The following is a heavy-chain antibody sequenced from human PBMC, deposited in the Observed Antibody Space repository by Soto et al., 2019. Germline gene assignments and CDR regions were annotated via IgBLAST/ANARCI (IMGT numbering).Heavy chain of an antibody. CDR1: GGSISSSSYY. Sequence: SETLSLTCTVSGGSISSSSYYWGWIRQPPGKGLEWIGSIYYSGSTYYNPSLKSRVTISVDTSKNQFSLKLSSVTAADTAVYYCARQWLDYDYIKARLGGYYMDVWGKGTTVTVSS. CDR2: IYYSGST. J-gene: IGHJ6*03. V-gene: IGHV4-39*01. CDR3: ARQWLDYDYIKARLGGYYMDV. D-gene: IGHD3-16*01.